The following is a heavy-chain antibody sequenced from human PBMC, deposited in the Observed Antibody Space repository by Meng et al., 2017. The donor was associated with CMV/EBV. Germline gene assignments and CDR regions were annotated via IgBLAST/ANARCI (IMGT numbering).Heavy chain of an antibody. J-gene: IGHJ5*02. CDR2: IYTSGST. V-gene: IGHV4-4*07. CDR3: ARDLMNCSSTSCANWFDP. D-gene: IGHD2-2*01. CDR1: GGSISSYY. Sequence: QVQLQGSGPGLVKPSGTLSLPCTVSGGSISSYYWSWIRQPAGKGLEWIGRIYTSGSTNYNPSLKSRVTMSVDTSKNQFSLKLSSVTAADTAVYYCARDLMNCSSTSCANWFDPWGQGTLVTVSS.